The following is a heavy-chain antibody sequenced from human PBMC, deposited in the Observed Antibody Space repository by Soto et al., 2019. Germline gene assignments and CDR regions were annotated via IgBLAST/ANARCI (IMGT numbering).Heavy chain of an antibody. CDR2: IKSKPHGGTT. J-gene: IGHJ2*01. V-gene: IGHV3-15*05. Sequence: GGSLRLSCAASGFTVSNAWMTWVRQAPGKGLEWVAHIKSKPHGGTTEYAPAVKDRFTISRDDSTNMAYLQMNSLKSDDTAVYYCTRERRDYSDPKWYFDLWGRGTLVTVSS. CDR1: GFTVSNAW. D-gene: IGHD4-17*01. CDR3: TRERRDYSDPKWYFDL.